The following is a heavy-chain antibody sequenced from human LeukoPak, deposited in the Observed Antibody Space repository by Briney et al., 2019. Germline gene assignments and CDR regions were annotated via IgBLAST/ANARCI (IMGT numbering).Heavy chain of an antibody. Sequence: GESLRLSCAASGFTFSTYSMNWVRQTPGKGLEWVSSTFSGGTSMYYADSVKGRFTISRDNAKDSLYLQMDSLRVEDTAVYYCARKGYCSGSNCYSDYFFYMDVWGKGTTVTVSS. CDR1: GFTFSTYS. CDR3: ARKGYCSGSNCYSDYFFYMDV. J-gene: IGHJ6*03. CDR2: TFSGGTSM. D-gene: IGHD2-15*01. V-gene: IGHV3-21*01.